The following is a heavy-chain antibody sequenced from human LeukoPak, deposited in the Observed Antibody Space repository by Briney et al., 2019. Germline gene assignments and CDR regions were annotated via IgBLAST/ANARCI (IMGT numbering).Heavy chain of an antibody. Sequence: GGSLRLSCAASGFTFSSYSMNWVRQAPGKGLEWVSSISSSSSYIYYADSVKGRFTISRYNAKNSLYLQMNSLRAEDTAVYYCARGPFMVRGVIAYWGQGTLVTVSS. CDR2: ISSSSSYI. D-gene: IGHD3-10*01. CDR3: ARGPFMVRGVIAY. J-gene: IGHJ4*02. CDR1: GFTFSSYS. V-gene: IGHV3-21*01.